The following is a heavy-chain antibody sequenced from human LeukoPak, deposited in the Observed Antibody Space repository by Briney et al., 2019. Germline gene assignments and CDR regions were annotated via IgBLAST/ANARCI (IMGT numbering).Heavy chain of an antibody. D-gene: IGHD2-2*01. Sequence: ASVKVSCKASGYIFTSYYMHWVRQAPGQGLEWMGIINPSGGSTSYAQKFQGRVTMTRDTSTSTVYMELSSLRSEDTAVYYCARDLGYCSSTSCYPAYWGQGTLVTVSS. V-gene: IGHV1-46*01. CDR1: GYIFTSYY. CDR2: INPSGGST. CDR3: ARDLGYCSSTSCYPAY. J-gene: IGHJ4*02.